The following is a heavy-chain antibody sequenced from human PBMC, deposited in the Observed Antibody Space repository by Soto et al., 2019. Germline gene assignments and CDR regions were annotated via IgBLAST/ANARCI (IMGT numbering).Heavy chain of an antibody. CDR3: ARESSSSCHDY. CDR1: GGTFSSYT. V-gene: IGHV1-69*04. J-gene: IGHJ4*02. Sequence: SVKVSCKSSGGTFSSYTISGVRQAPGKGHEWMGRIIPILGIANYAQKFQGRVTITADKSTSTAYMELSSLRSDDTAVYYCARESSSSCHDYWGQGTLVTVS. D-gene: IGHD6-13*01. CDR2: IIPILGIA.